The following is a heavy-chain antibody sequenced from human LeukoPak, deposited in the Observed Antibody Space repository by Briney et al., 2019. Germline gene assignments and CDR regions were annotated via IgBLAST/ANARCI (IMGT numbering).Heavy chain of an antibody. D-gene: IGHD3-16*02. J-gene: IGHJ4*02. CDR1: GFTFSSYE. Sequence: GGSLRLSCAASGFTFSSYEMNWVRQAPGKGLEWVSSISIGSTYIYSADSVKGRFTISRDNAKNSLYLQMNSLRAEDTAVYYCARDRGGSYRDFDYWGQGTLVTVSS. CDR2: ISIGSTYI. V-gene: IGHV3-21*01. CDR3: ARDRGGSYRDFDY.